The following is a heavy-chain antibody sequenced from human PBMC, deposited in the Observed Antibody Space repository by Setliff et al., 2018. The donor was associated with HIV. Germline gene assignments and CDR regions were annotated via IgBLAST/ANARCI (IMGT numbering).Heavy chain of an antibody. CDR2: VSSRGDT. CDR1: GGSISSYY. V-gene: IGHV4-4*07. D-gene: IGHD4-17*01. J-gene: IGHJ4*02. CDR3: ARAAAGNTGPFDL. Sequence: PSETLSLTCTVSGGSISSYYWSWIRQPAGKGLEWIGRVSSRGDTNYNPSLKSRVTMSVDTSKNQFSLKLTSVTASDTAVYYCARAAAGNTGPFDLWGQGSPVTVSS.